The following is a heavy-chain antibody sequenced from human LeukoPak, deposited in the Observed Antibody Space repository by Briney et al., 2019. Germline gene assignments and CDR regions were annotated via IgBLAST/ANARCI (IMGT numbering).Heavy chain of an antibody. J-gene: IGHJ4*02. V-gene: IGHV1-69*13. CDR3: ARDHDYGGYFDY. CDR2: IIPIFGTA. D-gene: IGHD4-23*01. CDR1: GGTFSSYA. Sequence: ASVKVSCKASGGTFSSYAISWVRQAPGQGLEWMGGIIPIFGTANYAQKFQGRVTITADESTSTAYMELSSLRAEDTAVYYCARDHDYGGYFDYWGQGTLVTVSS.